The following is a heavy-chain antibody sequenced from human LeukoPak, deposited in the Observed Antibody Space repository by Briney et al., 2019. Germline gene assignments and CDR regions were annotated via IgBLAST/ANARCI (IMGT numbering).Heavy chain of an antibody. CDR2: INSDGSST. CDR3: ARVVHYYGMDV. Sequence: GGSLRLSCAASGFTFSSYWMRWVRQAPGKGLVWVSRINSDGSSTSYADSVKGRFTISRDNAKNTLYLQMNSLRAEDTAVYYCARVVHYYGMDVWGQGATVTVSS. V-gene: IGHV3-74*01. CDR1: GFTFSSYW. J-gene: IGHJ6*02.